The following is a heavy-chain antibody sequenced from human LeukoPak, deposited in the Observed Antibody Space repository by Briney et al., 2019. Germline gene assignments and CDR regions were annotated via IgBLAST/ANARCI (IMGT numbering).Heavy chain of an antibody. J-gene: IGHJ5*02. CDR1: GGSISSSSYY. Sequence: SETLSLTCTVFGGSISSSSYYWGWIRQPPGKGLQWIGSVYYSGNAYHNPSLKSRVSISVDTSKNQFSLKLSSVTAADTAVYYCARSWYYGSGRYYPDWFDPWGQGTLVAVSS. CDR2: VYYSGNA. D-gene: IGHD3-10*01. V-gene: IGHV4-39*01. CDR3: ARSWYYGSGRYYPDWFDP.